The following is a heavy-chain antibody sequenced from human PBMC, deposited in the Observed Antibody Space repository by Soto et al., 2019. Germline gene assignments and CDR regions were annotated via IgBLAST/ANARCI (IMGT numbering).Heavy chain of an antibody. CDR3: ARDWRLMPRI. J-gene: IGHJ3*02. D-gene: IGHD3-16*01. CDR1: GGSVSSGSYY. Sequence: VKSSETLPLTCTVSGGSVSSGSYYWSWIRQPPGKGLEWIGYIYYSGSTNYNPSLKSRVTISADTSKNQFSLKLSSVTAADTAVYYCARDWRLMPRIWGQGTMVTVSS. V-gene: IGHV4-61*01. CDR2: IYYSGST.